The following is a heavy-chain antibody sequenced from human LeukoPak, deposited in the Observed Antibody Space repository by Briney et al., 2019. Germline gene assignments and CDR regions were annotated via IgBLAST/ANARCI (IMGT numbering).Heavy chain of an antibody. D-gene: IGHD4-17*01. CDR3: ARDDGDYFDY. CDR1: GGSISSHS. CDR2: IFTSGNT. J-gene: IGHJ4*02. Sequence: SETLSLTCTVSGGSISSHSWSWIRQPAGKGLEWIGRIFTSGNTYYNPSLKSRVTISVDTSKNQFSLKLSSVTAADTAVYYCARDDGDYFDYWGQGTLVTVSS. V-gene: IGHV4-4*07.